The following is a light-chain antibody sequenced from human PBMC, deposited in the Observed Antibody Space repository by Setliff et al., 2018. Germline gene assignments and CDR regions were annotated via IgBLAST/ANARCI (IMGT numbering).Light chain of an antibody. CDR1: RSNVGPNT. J-gene: IGLJ2*01. CDR3: ATWDDGLNGAV. CDR2: GNS. Sequence: SVLTQPPSASGTPGQRVTISCSGSRSNVGPNTVDWYQQLPGTAPKLLVFGNSQRPSGVPDRFSGSKSGTTASLVISGLQSEDEADYYCATWDDGLNGAVFGGGTKVTVL. V-gene: IGLV1-44*01.